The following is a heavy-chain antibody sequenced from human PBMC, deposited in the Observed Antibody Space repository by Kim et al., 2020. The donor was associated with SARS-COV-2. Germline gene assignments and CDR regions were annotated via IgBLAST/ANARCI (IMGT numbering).Heavy chain of an antibody. V-gene: IGHV3-30*18. D-gene: IGHD6-6*01. CDR3: AKVAARGAFDI. CDR2: ISYDGSNK. Sequence: GGSLRLSCAASGFTFSSYGMHWVRQAPGKGLEWVAVISYDGSNKYYADSVKGRFTISRDNSKNTLYLQMNSLRAEDTAVYYCAKVAARGAFDIWGQGTMVTVSS. J-gene: IGHJ3*02. CDR1: GFTFSSYG.